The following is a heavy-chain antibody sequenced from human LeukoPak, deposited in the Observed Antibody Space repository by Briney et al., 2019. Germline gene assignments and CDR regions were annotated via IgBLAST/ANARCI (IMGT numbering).Heavy chain of an antibody. D-gene: IGHD3-16*01. CDR1: GFTFSSYG. CDR3: AKDNYDYVWGSYEYYFDY. V-gene: IGHV3-30*18. CDR2: ISYDGSNK. J-gene: IGHJ4*02. Sequence: PGGSLRLSCAASGFTFSSYGMHWVRQAPGKGLEWVAVISYDGSNKYYADSVKGRFTISRDNSKNTLYLRMNSLRAEDTAVYYCAKDNYDYVWGSYEYYFDYWGQGTLVTVSS.